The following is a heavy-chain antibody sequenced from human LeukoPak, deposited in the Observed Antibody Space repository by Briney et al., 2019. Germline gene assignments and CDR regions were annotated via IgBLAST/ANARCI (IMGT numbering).Heavy chain of an antibody. D-gene: IGHD3-9*01. Sequence: GRSLRLSCAASGFTFSSYGMHWVRQAPGKGLEWVAVISYDGSNKYYADSVKGRFTISRDNSKNTLYLQMNSLRAEDMAVYYCARDEGTIRYFDWLPPDYWGQGTLVTVSS. J-gene: IGHJ4*02. CDR3: ARDEGTIRYFDWLPPDY. CDR1: GFTFSSYG. V-gene: IGHV3-30*03. CDR2: ISYDGSNK.